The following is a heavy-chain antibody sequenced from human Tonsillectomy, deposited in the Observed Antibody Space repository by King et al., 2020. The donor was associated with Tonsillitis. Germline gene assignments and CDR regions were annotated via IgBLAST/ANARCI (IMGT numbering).Heavy chain of an antibody. CDR1: GFTVSSNY. Sequence: VQLVVSGGGLVQPGGSLRLSCAASGFTVSSNYMSWVRQAPGKGLEWVSVIYSGGSTYYADSVKGRFTISRDNSKNTLYLQMNSLRAEDTAVYYCARVRDYYDSSVYFDYWGQGTLVTVSS. J-gene: IGHJ4*02. V-gene: IGHV3-66*01. CDR3: ARVRDYYDSSVYFDY. D-gene: IGHD3-22*01. CDR2: IYSGGST.